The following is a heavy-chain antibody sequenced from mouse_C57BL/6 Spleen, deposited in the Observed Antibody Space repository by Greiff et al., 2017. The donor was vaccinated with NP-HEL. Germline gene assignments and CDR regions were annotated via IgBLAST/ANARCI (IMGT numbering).Heavy chain of an antibody. CDR1: GYTFTDYY. D-gene: IGHD4-1*02. J-gene: IGHJ4*01. V-gene: IGHV1-26*01. Sequence: VQLQQSGPELVKPGASVKISCKASGYTFTDYYMNWVKQSHGKSLEWIGDINPNNGGTSYNQKFKGKATLTVDKSSSTAYMELRSLTSEDSAVYYCARSANCDVEAMDYWGQGTSVTVSS. CDR3: ARSANCDVEAMDY. CDR2: INPNNGGT.